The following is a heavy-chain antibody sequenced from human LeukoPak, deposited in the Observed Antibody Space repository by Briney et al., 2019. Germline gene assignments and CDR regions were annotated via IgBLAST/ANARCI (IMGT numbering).Heavy chain of an antibody. J-gene: IGHJ4*02. V-gene: IGHV4-39*01. CDR3: ARHEGKYYYDSSGYSFDY. D-gene: IGHD3-22*01. CDR1: GGSISSSSYY. Sequence: SETLSLTCTVSGGSISSSSYYWGWIRQPPGKGLEWIGGIYYSGSTYYNPSLKSRVTISVDTSKNQFSLKLSSVTAADTAVYYCARHEGKYYYDSSGYSFDYWGQGTLVTASS. CDR2: IYYSGST.